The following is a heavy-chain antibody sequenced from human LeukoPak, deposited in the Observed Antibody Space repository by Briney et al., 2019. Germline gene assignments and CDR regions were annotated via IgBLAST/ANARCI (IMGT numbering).Heavy chain of an antibody. D-gene: IGHD3-10*01. J-gene: IGHJ6*03. V-gene: IGHV3-53*01. CDR3: ARSLRVRGVPDYMDV. Sequence: PGGSLRLSCAASGFSVSSNYMSWVRQAPGKGLEWVSVIYKNAITYYADTVKGRFTISRDNSKNTLYLQMNSLRADDTAVCYCARSLRVRGVPDYMDVWGKGTTVTISS. CDR1: GFSVSSNY. CDR2: IYKNAIT.